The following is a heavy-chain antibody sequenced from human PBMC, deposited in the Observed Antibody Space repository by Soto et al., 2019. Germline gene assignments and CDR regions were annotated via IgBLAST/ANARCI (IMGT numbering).Heavy chain of an antibody. V-gene: IGHV4-39*01. CDR1: TDSITNGFDS. D-gene: IGHD3-22*01. Sequence: PSQTLSLACTVCTDSITNGFDSRAWIRQPPGKGLEWIGTVYHSGSTFYNPSLNSRVTVSVDTSKKQFSLKMNSVTAADTAVYYCARQRFTTIVGLGEFDYWGQGTLVTVSS. J-gene: IGHJ4*02. CDR3: ARQRFTTIVGLGEFDY. CDR2: VYHSGST.